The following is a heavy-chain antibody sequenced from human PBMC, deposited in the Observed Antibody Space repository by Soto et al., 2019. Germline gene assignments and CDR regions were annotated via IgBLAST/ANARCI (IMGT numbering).Heavy chain of an antibody. J-gene: IGHJ6*02. CDR3: ARASGYASYYYYGMDV. CDR2: MNPNSGNT. D-gene: IGHD3-10*01. Sequence: ASVKVSCKASGYTLTSYDINWVRQATGQGLEWMGWMNPNSGNTGYAQKFQGRVTMTRNTSISTAYMELSSLRSEDTAVYYCARASGYASYYYYGMDVWGQGTTVTVSS. V-gene: IGHV1-8*01. CDR1: GYTLTSYD.